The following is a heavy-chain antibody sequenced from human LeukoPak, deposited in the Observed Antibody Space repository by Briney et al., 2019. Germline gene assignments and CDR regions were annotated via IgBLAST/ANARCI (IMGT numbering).Heavy chain of an antibody. Sequence: GGSLRLSCAASGFTFSSYAMSWVRQAPGKGLEWVSAISGSGGSTYYADSVKGRFTISRDNSKNTLYLQMNSLRAEDTAVYYCARQGSGWYQLCFDYWGQGTLVTVSS. V-gene: IGHV3-23*01. D-gene: IGHD6-19*01. CDR1: GFTFSSYA. J-gene: IGHJ4*02. CDR3: ARQGSGWYQLCFDY. CDR2: ISGSGGST.